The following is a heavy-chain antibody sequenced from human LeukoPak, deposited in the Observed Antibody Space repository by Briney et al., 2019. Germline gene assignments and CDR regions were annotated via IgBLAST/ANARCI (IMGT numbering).Heavy chain of an antibody. Sequence: SGGSLRLSCAASGFTLSGYSMSWVRQAPGKGLEWVSSISSSSSYIYYADSVKGRFTISRDNAKNSLYLQMNSLRAEDTAVYYCARAERGNWNDVDAFDIWGQGTMVTVSS. V-gene: IGHV3-21*01. J-gene: IGHJ3*02. CDR3: ARAERGNWNDVDAFDI. D-gene: IGHD1-20*01. CDR1: GFTLSGYS. CDR2: ISSSSSYI.